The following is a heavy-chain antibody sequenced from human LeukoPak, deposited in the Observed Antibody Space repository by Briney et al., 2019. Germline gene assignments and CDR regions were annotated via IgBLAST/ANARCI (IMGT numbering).Heavy chain of an antibody. CDR3: VRTHKIEGCSTSADSCYSMYRQFDL. J-gene: IGHJ2*01. CDR2: IKQDGSEK. CDR1: GFTFRTYW. V-gene: IGHV3-7*01. Sequence: PGGSLRLSCAASGFTFRTYWMSWVRQAPGKGLEWVAKIKQDGSEKYYVDSVKGRFTISRDNAENSLFLQMNSLRVEDTAVYYCVRTHKIEGCSTSADSCYSMYRQFDLWGRGSLVTVSS. D-gene: IGHD2-15*01.